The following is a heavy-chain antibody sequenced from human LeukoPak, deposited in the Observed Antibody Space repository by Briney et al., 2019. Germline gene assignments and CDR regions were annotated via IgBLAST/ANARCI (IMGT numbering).Heavy chain of an antibody. J-gene: IGHJ4*02. CDR2: IYPGDSDT. Sequence: GESLKISCKGSGYSFTSYWIGWVRQMPGKGLEWVGIIYPGDSDTRYSPSFQGQVTISADKSISTAYLQWSSLKASDTAMYYCARGYCSGGSCYGNFDYWGQGTLVTVSS. CDR3: ARGYCSGGSCYGNFDY. D-gene: IGHD2-15*01. CDR1: GYSFTSYW. V-gene: IGHV5-51*01.